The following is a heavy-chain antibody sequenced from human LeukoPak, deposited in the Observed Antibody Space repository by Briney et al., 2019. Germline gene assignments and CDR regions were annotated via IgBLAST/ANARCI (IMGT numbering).Heavy chain of an antibody. CDR3: ASTSRATTPHDAFDI. V-gene: IGHV3-21*01. Sequence: GGSLRLSCAASGFTFSSYSMNLVRRAPGKGLEWVSSNSSSSSYIYYADSVKGRFTISRDNAKNLLYLQMNSLRAEDTAVYYCASTSRATTPHDAFDIWGQGTMVTVSS. D-gene: IGHD1-26*01. J-gene: IGHJ3*02. CDR2: NSSSSSYI. CDR1: GFTFSSYS.